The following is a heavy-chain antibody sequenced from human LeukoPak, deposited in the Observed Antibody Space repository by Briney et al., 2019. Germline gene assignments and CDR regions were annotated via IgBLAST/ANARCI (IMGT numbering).Heavy chain of an antibody. CDR1: GFTFSSYG. D-gene: IGHD2-2*01. CDR2: ISGSGGST. J-gene: IGHJ5*02. V-gene: IGHV3-23*01. Sequence: TGGSLRLSCAASGFTFSSYGMSWVRQAPGKGLEWVSAISGSGGSTYYADSVKGRFTISRDNSKNTLYLQMNSLRAEDTAVYYCATTGVHCSSTSCYGIPWGQGTLVTVSS. CDR3: ATTGVHCSSTSCYGIP.